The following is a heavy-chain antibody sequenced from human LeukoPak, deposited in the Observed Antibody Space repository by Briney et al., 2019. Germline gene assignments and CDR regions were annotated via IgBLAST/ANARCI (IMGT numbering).Heavy chain of an antibody. CDR2: IKQDGSEE. V-gene: IGHV3-7*01. J-gene: IGHJ6*03. CDR3: AKTHYYYYMDV. CDR1: GVNFSSYW. Sequence: GGSLRLSCAVSGVNFSSYWMSWVRQAPGKGLEWVANIKQDGSEEYYVDSVKGRFTISRDNPKNTLYLQMNSLRAEDTAVYYCAKTHYYYYMDVWGKGTTVTISS.